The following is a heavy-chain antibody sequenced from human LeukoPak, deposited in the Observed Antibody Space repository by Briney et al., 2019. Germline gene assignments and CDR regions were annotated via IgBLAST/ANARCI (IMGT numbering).Heavy chain of an antibody. V-gene: IGHV1-2*06. J-gene: IGHJ4*02. Sequence: ASVKVSCKASGYTFTGDYMHWVRRAPGQGLEWMGRINPNSRGTNYAQKFQGRVTMTRDTSISTAYMELSRLRSDDTAVYYCARDLFNYYGSATLDYWGQGTLVTVSS. CDR3: ARDLFNYYGSATLDY. CDR1: GYTFTGDY. D-gene: IGHD3-10*01. CDR2: INPNSRGT.